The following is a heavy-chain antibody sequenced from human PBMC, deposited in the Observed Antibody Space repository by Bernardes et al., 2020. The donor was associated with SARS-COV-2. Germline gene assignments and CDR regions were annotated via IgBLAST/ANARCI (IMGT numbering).Heavy chain of an antibody. Sequence: SETLSLTCTVSGGSVDRSADCWGWIRQPPGKGLEWIGSICYDGTTHYSPSLKSRITMSIDTSKNQFSLKLSSVTAADTAMYLCARALHSSGLHWGWFDPWGQGSLVTVSS. CDR1: GGSVDRSADC. D-gene: IGHD3-22*01. CDR3: ARALHSSGLHWGWFDP. CDR2: ICYDGTT. V-gene: IGHV4-39*01. J-gene: IGHJ5*02.